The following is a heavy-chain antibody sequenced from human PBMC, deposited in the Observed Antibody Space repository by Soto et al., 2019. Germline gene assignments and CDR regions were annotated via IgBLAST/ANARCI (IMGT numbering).Heavy chain of an antibody. Sequence: ESVGGVVQPGRSLRLSCAASGFTFSSYGMHWVRQAPGKGLEWVAVISYDGSNKYYADSVKGRFTISRDNSKNTLYLQMNSLRAEDTAVYYCAKDRPPYYYDSSGYYDYWGQGTLVTVSS. CDR1: GFTFSSYG. CDR3: AKDRPPYYYDSSGYYDY. J-gene: IGHJ4*02. D-gene: IGHD3-22*01. CDR2: ISYDGSNK. V-gene: IGHV3-30*18.